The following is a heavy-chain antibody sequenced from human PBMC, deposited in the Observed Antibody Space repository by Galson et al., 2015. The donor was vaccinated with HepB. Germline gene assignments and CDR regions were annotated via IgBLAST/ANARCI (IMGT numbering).Heavy chain of an antibody. D-gene: IGHD3-9*01. CDR1: GYRFTNYW. Sequence: QSGAEVKKPGESLKISCKGSGYRFTNYWIGWVRQMPGKGLEWMGIIYPGDSDTRYSPSFQGQVTISADRSISTAYLQWSSLKASDPAIYYCARGLTGILDPYYFDYWGQGTLVTVCS. CDR2: IYPGDSDT. V-gene: IGHV5-51*03. J-gene: IGHJ4*02. CDR3: ARGLTGILDPYYFDY.